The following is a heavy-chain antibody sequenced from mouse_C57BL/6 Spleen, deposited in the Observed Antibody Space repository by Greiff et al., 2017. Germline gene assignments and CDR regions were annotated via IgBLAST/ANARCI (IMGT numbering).Heavy chain of an antibody. CDR2: INPSNGGT. D-gene: IGHD2-1*01. CDR3: ARFYYSYWYFYV. V-gene: IGHV1-53*01. J-gene: IGHJ1*03. Sequence: QVQLQQPGTELVKPGASVKLSCKASGYTFTSYWMHWVKQRPGQGLEWIGNINPSNGGTNYNEKFKSKATLTVDKSSSTAYMPLSILTSEDSAVYYCARFYYSYWYFYVWGTGTTVTVSS. CDR1: GYTFTSYW.